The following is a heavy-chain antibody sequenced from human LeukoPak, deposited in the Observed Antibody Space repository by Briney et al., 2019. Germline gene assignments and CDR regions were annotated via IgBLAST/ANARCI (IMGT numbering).Heavy chain of an antibody. CDR2: ISSSSSYI. CDR1: GFTFSSYA. CDR3: ARAYCTNGVCSDDYYYYGMDV. J-gene: IGHJ6*02. V-gene: IGHV3-21*01. D-gene: IGHD2-8*01. Sequence: PGGSLRLSCAASGFTFSSYAMSWVRQAPGKGLEWVSSISSSSSYIYYADSVKGRFTISRDNAKNSLYLQMNSLRAEDTAVYYCARAYCTNGVCSDDYYYYGMDVWGQGTTVTVSS.